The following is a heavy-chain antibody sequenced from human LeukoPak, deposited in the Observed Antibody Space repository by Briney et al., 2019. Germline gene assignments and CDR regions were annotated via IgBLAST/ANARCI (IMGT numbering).Heavy chain of an antibody. J-gene: IGHJ4*02. V-gene: IGHV3-33*01. Sequence: TGGSLRLSCAASGFTFSSYGMHWVRQAPGKGLEWAAVIWYDGSNKYYADSVKGRFTISRDNSKNTLYLQMNSLRAEDTAVYYCARRYYYDSSGFDYWGQGTLVTVSS. D-gene: IGHD3-22*01. CDR3: ARRYYYDSSGFDY. CDR1: GFTFSSYG. CDR2: IWYDGSNK.